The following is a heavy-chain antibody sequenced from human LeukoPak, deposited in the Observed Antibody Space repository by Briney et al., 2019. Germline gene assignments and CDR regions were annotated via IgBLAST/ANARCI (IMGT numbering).Heavy chain of an antibody. Sequence: SETLSLTCTVSGGSISSYYWSWIRQPPGKGLEWIGYIYYSGSTNYNPSLKSRVTTSVDTSKNQFSLKLSSVTAADTAVYYCARDSLRGNQIWGQGTLVTVSS. CDR2: IYYSGST. D-gene: IGHD2/OR15-2a*01. CDR1: GGSISSYY. J-gene: IGHJ4*02. CDR3: ARDSLRGNQI. V-gene: IGHV4-59*01.